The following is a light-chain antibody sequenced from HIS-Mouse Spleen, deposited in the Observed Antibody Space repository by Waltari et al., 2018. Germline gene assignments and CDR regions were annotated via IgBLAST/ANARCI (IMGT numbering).Light chain of an antibody. CDR3: YSTDSSGNHRV. CDR1: ALPKKY. Sequence: SYELTQPPSVSVSPGQTARITCSGDALPKKYAYWYQQKSGQAPVLVIYEESKRPSGVPERVSGSRSGTMATLTISGAQVEDEADYYCYSTDSSGNHRVFGGGTKLTVL. CDR2: EES. J-gene: IGLJ2*01. V-gene: IGLV3-10*01.